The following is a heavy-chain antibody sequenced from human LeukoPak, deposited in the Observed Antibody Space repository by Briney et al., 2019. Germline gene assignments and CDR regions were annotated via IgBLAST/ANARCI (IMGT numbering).Heavy chain of an antibody. D-gene: IGHD6-19*01. V-gene: IGHV6-1*01. Sequence: SQTLSLTCAISGDSVSSNSAAWNWIRQSPSRGLEWLGRTYYRSKWYNDYAVSVKSRITINPDTSKNQFSLQLNSVTPEDTAVYYCARSIYLAAYSSGWEFDYWGQGTLVTVSS. CDR3: ARSIYLAAYSSGWEFDY. CDR1: GDSVSSNSAA. J-gene: IGHJ4*02. CDR2: TYYRSKWYN.